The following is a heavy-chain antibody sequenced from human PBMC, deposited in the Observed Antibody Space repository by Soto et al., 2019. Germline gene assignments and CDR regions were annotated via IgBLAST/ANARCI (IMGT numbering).Heavy chain of an antibody. CDR1: GFTFSIYA. D-gene: IGHD6-6*01. V-gene: IGHV3-23*01. CDR3: AKDRRGSIAARPIGDY. CDR2: ISGSGGST. J-gene: IGHJ4*02. Sequence: GGSLRLSCAASGFTFSIYAMSWVRQAPGKGLEWVSAISGSGGSTYYADSVKGRFTISRDNSKNTLYLQMNSLRAEDTAVYYCAKDRRGSIAARPIGDYWGQGTLVTVSS.